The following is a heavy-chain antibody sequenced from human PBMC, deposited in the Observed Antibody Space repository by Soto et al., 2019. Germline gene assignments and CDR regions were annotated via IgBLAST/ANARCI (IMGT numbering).Heavy chain of an antibody. V-gene: IGHV3-23*01. Sequence: LRLSCAASGFSFGSYALSWVRQAPGKGLEWVSTISGSDGKTFYADSVKGRFSISRDTSQNTLYLQMNSLRADDTAIYYCARWSFLDYWGQGTRVTVSS. J-gene: IGHJ4*02. CDR3: ARWSFLDY. D-gene: IGHD3-10*01. CDR1: GFSFGSYA. CDR2: ISGSDGKT.